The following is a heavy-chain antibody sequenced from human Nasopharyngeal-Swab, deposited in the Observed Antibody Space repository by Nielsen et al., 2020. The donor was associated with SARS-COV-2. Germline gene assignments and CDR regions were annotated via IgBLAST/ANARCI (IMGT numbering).Heavy chain of an antibody. CDR1: GFTFSDYY. D-gene: IGHD6-13*01. J-gene: IGHJ4*02. V-gene: IGHV3-11*05. Sequence: GRSLRLSCAASGFTFSDYYMSWIRQAPGKGLEWVSYISSSSSYTNYADSVKGRFTISRDNAKNSLYLQMNSLRAEDTAVYYCARVEGYSMGFPYFDYWGQGTLVTVSS. CDR2: ISSSSSYT. CDR3: ARVEGYSMGFPYFDY.